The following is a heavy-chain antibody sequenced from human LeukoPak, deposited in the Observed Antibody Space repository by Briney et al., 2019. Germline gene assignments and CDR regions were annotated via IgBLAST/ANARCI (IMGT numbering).Heavy chain of an antibody. V-gene: IGHV1-46*01. J-gene: IGHJ4*02. CDR1: GYTFTSYY. CDR2: INPSGGST. D-gene: IGHD1-26*01. Sequence: ASVKVSCKASGYTFTSYYMHWVRQAPGQGLEWMGIINPSGGSTSYAQKFQGRVTMTRDMSTSTVYMELSSLRSEDTAVYYCAKDRVEWDLPTRNSFDYWGQGTLVTVSS. CDR3: AKDRVEWDLPTRNSFDY.